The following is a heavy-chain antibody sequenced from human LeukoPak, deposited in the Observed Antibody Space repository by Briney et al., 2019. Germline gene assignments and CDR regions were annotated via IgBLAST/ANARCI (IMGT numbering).Heavy chain of an antibody. V-gene: IGHV3-21*01. CDR3: AMSSSSWSQNFDY. CDR2: ISSSSSYI. CDR1: GFTFSSYS. D-gene: IGHD6-13*01. Sequence: PGGSLRLSCAASGFTFSSYSMNWVRQAPGKGLEWVSSISSSSSYIYYADSVKGRFTISRDNAKNSLYLQMNSLRAEDTAVYYCAMSSSSWSQNFDYWGQGTLVTVSS. J-gene: IGHJ4*02.